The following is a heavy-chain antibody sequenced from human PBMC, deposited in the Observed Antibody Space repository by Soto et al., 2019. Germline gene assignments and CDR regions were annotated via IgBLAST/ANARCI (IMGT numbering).Heavy chain of an antibody. CDR3: AAARLGNYYYYGMDV. V-gene: IGHV1-69*13. D-gene: IGHD6-6*01. CDR1: GGTFSSYA. CDR2: IIPIFGTA. J-gene: IGHJ6*02. Sequence: SVKVSCKXSGGTFSSYAISWVRQAPGQGLEWMGGIIPIFGTANYAQKFQGRVTITADESTSTAYMELSSLRSEDTAVYYCAAARLGNYYYYGMDVWGQGTTVTVSS.